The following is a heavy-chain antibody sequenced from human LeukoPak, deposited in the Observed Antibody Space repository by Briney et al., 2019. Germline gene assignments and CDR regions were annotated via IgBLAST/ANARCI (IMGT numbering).Heavy chain of an antibody. CDR2: ISPGGGTT. J-gene: IGHJ4*02. D-gene: IGHD5-12*01. V-gene: IGHV3-23*01. CDR3: ARGYVVDY. Sequence: PGGSLRLSCAVSGFAFGSEAMSWVRQSPARGLEWVASISPGGGTTYYADYVKGRFTISRDNSKNTVYLRMKSLRAEDTAVYYCARGYVVDYWGQGTLVTVSS. CDR1: GFAFGSEA.